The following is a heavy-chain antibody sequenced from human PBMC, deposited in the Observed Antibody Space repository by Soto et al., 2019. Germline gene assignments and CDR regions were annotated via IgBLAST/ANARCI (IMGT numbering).Heavy chain of an antibody. J-gene: IGHJ6*02. Sequence: QVQLVQSGAEVKKPGSSVKVSCRASGGHFDRFALSWLRQAHGQGLEWMGGIIPFLSATTYAHKFQGRVTITADESANTLYLELRSLTSDDTAVYYCARGEDDYGDFGSMDVWGQETSVTVSS. D-gene: IGHD4-17*01. V-gene: IGHV1-69*01. CDR1: GGHFDRFA. CDR2: IIPFLSAT. CDR3: ARGEDDYGDFGSMDV.